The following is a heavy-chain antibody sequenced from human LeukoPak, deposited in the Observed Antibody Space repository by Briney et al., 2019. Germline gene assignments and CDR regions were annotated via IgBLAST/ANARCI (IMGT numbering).Heavy chain of an antibody. V-gene: IGHV4-34*01. Sequence: SETLSLTCAVYGGSFSGYYWSWIRQPPGKGLEWIGEINHSGSTNYSPSLKSRVTISVDTSKNQFSLKLSSVTAADTAVYYCARGRLRFLEWKSPLGVYFDYWGQGTLVTVSS. CDR1: GGSFSGYY. CDR2: INHSGST. D-gene: IGHD3-3*01. J-gene: IGHJ4*02. CDR3: ARGRLRFLEWKSPLGVYFDY.